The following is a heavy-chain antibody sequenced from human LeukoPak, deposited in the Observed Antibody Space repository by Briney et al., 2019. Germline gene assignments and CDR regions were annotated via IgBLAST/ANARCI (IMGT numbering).Heavy chain of an antibody. Sequence: SETLSLTCAVYGGSFSGYYWSWIRQPPGKGLEWIGEINHSGSTNHNPSLKSRVTISVDTSKNQFSLKLSSVTAADTAVYYCARAKGYCSGGSCYSLYGAFDIWGQGTMVTVSS. J-gene: IGHJ3*02. CDR3: ARAKGYCSGGSCYSLYGAFDI. CDR1: GGSFSGYY. D-gene: IGHD2-15*01. V-gene: IGHV4-34*01. CDR2: INHSGST.